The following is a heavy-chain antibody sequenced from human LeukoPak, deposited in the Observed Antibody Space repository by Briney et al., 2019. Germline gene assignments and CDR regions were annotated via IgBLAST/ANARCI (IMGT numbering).Heavy chain of an antibody. CDR2: IHPSTGSP. CDR3: ARAYQRLGDLSLPDY. CDR1: GYTFTNYA. J-gene: IGHJ4*02. V-gene: IGHV7-4-1*02. D-gene: IGHD3-16*02. Sequence: ASVKVSCKASGYTFTNYAMNWVRQAPGQGLEWMGWIHPSTGSPTYAQGFTGRFVFSLDTSVSTTYPQISSLKAEDTAVYYCARAYQRLGDLSLPDYWGQGTLVTVSS.